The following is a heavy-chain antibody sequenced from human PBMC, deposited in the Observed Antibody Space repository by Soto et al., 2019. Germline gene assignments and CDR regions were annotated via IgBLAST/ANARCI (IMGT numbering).Heavy chain of an antibody. CDR2: ISAYNGNT. CDR1: GYTFTSYG. CDR3: ARVGGDIAAAVYNWFDP. Sequence: GXSVKVSCQASGYTFTSYGISWVRQAPVQGLEWMGWISAYNGNTNYAQKLQGRVTMTTDTSTSTAYMELRSLRSDDTAVYYCARVGGDIAAAVYNWFDPWGQGTLVTVSS. D-gene: IGHD6-13*01. V-gene: IGHV1-18*01. J-gene: IGHJ5*02.